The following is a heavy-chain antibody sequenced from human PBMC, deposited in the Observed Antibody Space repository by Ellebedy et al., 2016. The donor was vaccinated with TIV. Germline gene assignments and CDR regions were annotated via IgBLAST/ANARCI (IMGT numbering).Heavy chain of an antibody. CDR3: VTQRGLD. Sequence: GESLKISXAASGFTFSNYWMNWVRQAPGKGLEWVANIKEGGTKGYYVDSVKGRFSISRDDAKNSIYLQMNSLRVEDTAIYYCVTQRGLDWGQGTLVTVSS. V-gene: IGHV3-7*01. J-gene: IGHJ4*02. CDR2: IKEGGTKG. D-gene: IGHD6-19*01. CDR1: GFTFSNYW.